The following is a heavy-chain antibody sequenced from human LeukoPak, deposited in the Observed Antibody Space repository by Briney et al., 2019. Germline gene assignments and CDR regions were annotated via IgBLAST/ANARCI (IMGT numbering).Heavy chain of an antibody. V-gene: IGHV4-59*01. CDR2: IYYSGSS. CDR3: ARGGTRTVTTL. Sequence: KTSETLSLTCTVSGGSISTYYWSWIRQPPGKGLEWIGYIYYSGSSNYNPSLKSRVTISVDTSNKQFSLKLSSVTAADTAIYYCARGGTRTVTTLWGQGTLVTVSS. CDR1: GGSISTYY. J-gene: IGHJ4*02. D-gene: IGHD4-17*01.